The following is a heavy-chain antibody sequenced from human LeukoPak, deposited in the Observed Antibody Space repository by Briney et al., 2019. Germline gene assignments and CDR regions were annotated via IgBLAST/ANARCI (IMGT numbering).Heavy chain of an antibody. CDR1: GYTLTELS. J-gene: IGHJ4*02. V-gene: IGHV1-24*01. CDR2: FDPEDGET. CDR3: ATYPYPSSGRYQMGVDY. D-gene: IGHD6-19*01. Sequence: ASVKVSCKVSGYTLTELSMHWVRQAPGKGLEWMGGFDPEDGETIYAQKFQGRVTMTEDTSTDTAYMELSSLRSEDTAVYYCATYPYPSSGRYQMGVDYWGQGTLVTVSS.